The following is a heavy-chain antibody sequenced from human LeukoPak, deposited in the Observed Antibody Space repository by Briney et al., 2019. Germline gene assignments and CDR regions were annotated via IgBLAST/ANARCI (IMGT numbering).Heavy chain of an antibody. Sequence: SETLSLTCTVSGGSMSSYYWSWIRQPAGKGLEWIGRIYISGTTNYNPSLKSRVTISVDTSKNQFSLKLSSVTAADTAEYYCASLGVYGSGSYYNVYSYWGQGTLVTVSS. CDR2: IYISGTT. CDR3: ASLGVYGSGSYYNVYSY. CDR1: GGSMSSYY. D-gene: IGHD3-10*01. V-gene: IGHV4-4*07. J-gene: IGHJ4*02.